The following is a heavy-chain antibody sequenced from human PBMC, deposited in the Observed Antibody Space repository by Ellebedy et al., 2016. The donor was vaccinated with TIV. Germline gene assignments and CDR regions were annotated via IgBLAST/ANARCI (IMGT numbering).Heavy chain of an antibody. CDR2: IFSNDEK. J-gene: IGHJ4*02. CDR1: GFSLTNIIMG. V-gene: IGHV2-26*01. Sequence: SGPTLVKPKETLTLTCTVSGFSLTNIIMGVSWIRQPPGKAMEWLAHIFSNDEKSYSTSLEARPSISKYTAKSQVVLTVANMDPLDTATYYCVRALKYCGGDCTYKFDFWGQGALVTVSS. CDR3: VRALKYCGGDCTYKFDF. D-gene: IGHD2-21*02.